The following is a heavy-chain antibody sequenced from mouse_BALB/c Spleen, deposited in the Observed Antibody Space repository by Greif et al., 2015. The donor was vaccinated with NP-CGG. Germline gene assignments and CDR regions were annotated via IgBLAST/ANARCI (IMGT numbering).Heavy chain of an antibody. CDR3: ARSLPGAMDY. Sequence: VQLQQSGAELMKPGASVKISCKATGYTFSSYWIGWLKQRPGHGLEWIGEILPGSGSINYNEKFKGKATFTADTSSNTADMQLSSPTSEDSAVYYCARSLPGAMDYWGQGTSVTVSS. J-gene: IGHJ4*01. CDR2: ILPGSGSI. CDR1: GYTFSSYW. V-gene: IGHV1-9*01. D-gene: IGHD2-1*01.